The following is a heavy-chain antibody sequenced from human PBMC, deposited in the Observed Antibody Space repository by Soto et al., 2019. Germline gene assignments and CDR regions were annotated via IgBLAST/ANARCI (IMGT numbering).Heavy chain of an antibody. V-gene: IGHV3-53*02. CDR2: IYSGGST. Sequence: EVQLVETGGGLIQPGGSLRLSCAASGFTVSSNYMSWVRQAPGKGLEWVSVIYSGGSTYYSDSVKGRFTISRDNSKHTLYLQMNRLRAEATAVYYCARDRGVSPPTSYYHCMDVWGQGTTVTVSS. CDR3: ARDRGVSPPTSYYHCMDV. D-gene: IGHD3-10*01. J-gene: IGHJ6*02. CDR1: GFTVSSNY.